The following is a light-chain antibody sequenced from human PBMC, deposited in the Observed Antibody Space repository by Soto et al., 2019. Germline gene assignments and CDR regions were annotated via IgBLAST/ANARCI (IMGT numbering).Light chain of an antibody. CDR1: QSVSNN. V-gene: IGKV3D-15*01. CDR3: QQYNKWPLIT. Sequence: EIVLTQSPATLSFSPGETATLSCRASQSVSNNYLAWYQQKPGQAPRLLIYGASTRATGTPARFSGSGSGTEFTLTISSLQSEDFALYYCQQYNKWPLITFGQGTRLENK. J-gene: IGKJ5*01. CDR2: GAS.